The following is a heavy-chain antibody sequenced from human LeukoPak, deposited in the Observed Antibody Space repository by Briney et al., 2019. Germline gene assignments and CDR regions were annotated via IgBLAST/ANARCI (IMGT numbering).Heavy chain of an antibody. D-gene: IGHD2-15*01. J-gene: IGHJ4*02. CDR2: INPSGGST. CDR1: GYTFTTYY. V-gene: IGHV1-46*01. CDR3: ARNVGSGLDY. Sequence: GASVKVSCKASGYTFTTYYIHWVRQAPGQGLEWMGFINPSGGSTSYALKFQGRVTMTRDMSTGTVYMELSSLRSEDTAVYYCARNVGSGLDYWGQGTLVTVSS.